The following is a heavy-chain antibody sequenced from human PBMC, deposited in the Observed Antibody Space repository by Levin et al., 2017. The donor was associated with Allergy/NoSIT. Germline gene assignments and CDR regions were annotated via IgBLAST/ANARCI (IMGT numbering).Heavy chain of an antibody. D-gene: IGHD5-18*01. CDR3: ANPSGYSYGYGFDY. CDR2: ISGSGGST. CDR1: GFTFSSYA. J-gene: IGHJ4*02. Sequence: GESLKISCAASGFTFSSYAMSWVRQAPGKGLEWVSAISGSGGSTYYADSVKGRFTISRDNSKNTLYLQMNSLRAEDTAVYYCANPSGYSYGYGFDYWGQGTLVTVSS. V-gene: IGHV3-23*01.